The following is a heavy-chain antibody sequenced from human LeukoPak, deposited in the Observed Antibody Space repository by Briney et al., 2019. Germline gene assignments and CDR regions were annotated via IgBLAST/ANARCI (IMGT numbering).Heavy chain of an antibody. J-gene: IGHJ4*02. CDR3: AREEQYSSSSNFDY. D-gene: IGHD6-6*01. CDR1: GFTFSSYA. CDR2: ISYDGSNK. V-gene: IGHV3-30-3*01. Sequence: GGSLRLSCAASGFTFSSYAMHWVRQAPGKGLGWVAVISYDGSNKYYADSVKGRFTISRDNSKNTLYLQMNSLRAEDTAVYYCAREEQYSSSSNFDYWGQGTLVTVSS.